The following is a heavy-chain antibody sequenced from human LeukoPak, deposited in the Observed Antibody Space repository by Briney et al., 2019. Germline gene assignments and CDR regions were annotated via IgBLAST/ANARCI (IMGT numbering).Heavy chain of an antibody. D-gene: IGHD5-12*01. CDR2: IYYSGST. CDR1: GGSISSYY. J-gene: IGHJ3*02. CDR3: ARVNWSGYDFRGAFDI. Sequence: SEPLSLPCTVSGGSISSYYWRWLRHPPGKGLEWLGYIYYSGSTNYNPSLKSRVTISVDTSKKQFSLKLISVTAADTAVYYCARVNWSGYDFRGAFDIWGQGKTVTVSS. V-gene: IGHV4-59*01.